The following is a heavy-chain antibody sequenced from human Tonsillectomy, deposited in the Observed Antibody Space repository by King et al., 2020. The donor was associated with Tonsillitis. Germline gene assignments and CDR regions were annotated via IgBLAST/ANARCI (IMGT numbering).Heavy chain of an antibody. Sequence: VQLVQSGGGLVQPGGSLRLSCSASGFTFSSYAMHWVRQAPGKGLEYVSAISSNGGSTYYADSVNGRFTISRDNSKNTLYLQMSSLRAEDTAVYYCVKGGYGSGSYYNSFDYWGQGTLVTVSS. V-gene: IGHV3-64D*06. CDR1: GFTFSSYA. D-gene: IGHD3-10*01. J-gene: IGHJ4*02. CDR2: ISSNGGST. CDR3: VKGGYGSGSYYNSFDY.